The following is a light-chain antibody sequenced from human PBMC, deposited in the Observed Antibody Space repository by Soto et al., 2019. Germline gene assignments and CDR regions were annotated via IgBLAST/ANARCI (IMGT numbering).Light chain of an antibody. CDR1: QSITSN. V-gene: IGKV3-15*01. Sequence: EIVMTQSPVTLSLSPGDTATLSCRARQSITSNLAWYQQKPGQPPRLLSYGASTRATGIPARFSGSGSGTEFTLTISNLQSEDFAVYYCQQYSSWVTFGGGTQLEIE. CDR2: GAS. J-gene: IGKJ4*01. CDR3: QQYSSWVT.